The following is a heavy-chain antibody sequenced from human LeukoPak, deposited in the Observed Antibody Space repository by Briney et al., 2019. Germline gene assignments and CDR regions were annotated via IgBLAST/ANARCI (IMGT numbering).Heavy chain of an antibody. Sequence: GGSLRLSCAASGFTFSSYSMNWVRQAPGKGLEWVSSISSSSSYIYYADSVKGRFTISRDNAKNSLYLQMNSLRAEDTAVYYCARVSLVVIIGQYYYMDVWGKGTTVTVSS. J-gene: IGHJ6*03. CDR1: GFTFSSYS. D-gene: IGHD3-3*01. CDR2: ISSSSSYI. V-gene: IGHV3-21*01. CDR3: ARVSLVVIIGQYYYMDV.